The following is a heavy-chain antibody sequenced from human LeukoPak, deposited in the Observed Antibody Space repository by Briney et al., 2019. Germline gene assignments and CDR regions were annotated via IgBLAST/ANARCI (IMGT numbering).Heavy chain of an antibody. J-gene: IGHJ4*02. CDR3: AKARAGDITAAFNY. CDR2: ISGSGGST. V-gene: IGHV3-23*01. Sequence: GGSLRLSCAASGFTFSSYAMSWVRQAPGKGLEWVSAISGSGGSTYYADSVKGRFTISRDNSKNTLYLQMNSLRAGDTAVYYCAKARAGDITAAFNYWGQGTLVTVSS. CDR1: GFTFSSYA. D-gene: IGHD6-13*01.